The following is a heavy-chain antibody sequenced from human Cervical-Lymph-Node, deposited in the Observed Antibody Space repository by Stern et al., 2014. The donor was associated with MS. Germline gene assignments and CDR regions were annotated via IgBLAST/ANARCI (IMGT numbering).Heavy chain of an antibody. Sequence: EVQLEESGGGVVRPGRSLRLSCAASGFTFEDYGMSWVRQAPGKGREWVAAINWNGGSTVYAGSVQGRFTISRDNAKNSLYLQMNSLRAEDTALYHCARAFCTGGVCYSFPFYGMDVWGQGTTVTVSS. CDR3: ARAFCTGGVCYSFPFYGMDV. D-gene: IGHD2-8*02. CDR1: GFTFEDYG. J-gene: IGHJ6*02. CDR2: INWNGGST. V-gene: IGHV3-20*01.